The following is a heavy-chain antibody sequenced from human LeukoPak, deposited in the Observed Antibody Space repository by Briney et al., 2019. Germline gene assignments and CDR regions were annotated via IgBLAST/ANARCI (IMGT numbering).Heavy chain of an antibody. CDR1: GFTFSSYA. V-gene: IGHV3-30-3*01. CDR3: ARDAGSIVKVPAHSYDYYFYLCG. Sequence: GGSLRLSCAASGFTFSSYAMHWVRQAPGKGLEWVAVISYDGSNKYYADSVKGRFTISRDNSKNTLYLQMNSLRAEDTAVYYCARDAGSIVKVPAHSYDYYFYLCGWGKVTTVTVSS. J-gene: IGHJ6*03. D-gene: IGHD2/OR15-2a*01. CDR2: ISYDGSNK.